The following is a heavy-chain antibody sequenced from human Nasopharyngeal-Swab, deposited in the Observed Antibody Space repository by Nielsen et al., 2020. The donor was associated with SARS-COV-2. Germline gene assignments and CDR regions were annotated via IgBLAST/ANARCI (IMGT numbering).Heavy chain of an antibody. CDR1: GYSFTSYW. CDR3: ARLDTAMVTYTYYFDY. V-gene: IGHV5-10-1*01. Sequence: GGSLRLSCKGSGYSFTSYWISWVRQMPGKGLEWRGRIDPSDSYTNYSPSFQGHVTISADKSISTAYLQWSSLKASDTAMYYCARLDTAMVTYTYYFDYWGQGTLVTVSS. J-gene: IGHJ4*02. CDR2: IDPSDSYT. D-gene: IGHD5-18*01.